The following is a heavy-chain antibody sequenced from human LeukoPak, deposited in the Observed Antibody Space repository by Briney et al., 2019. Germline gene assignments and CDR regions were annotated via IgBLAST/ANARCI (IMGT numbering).Heavy chain of an antibody. CDR3: ARNRDGYNYFWFDP. Sequence: SVKVSSKASGGTFSSYAISWVRQAPGQGLEWMGGIIPIFGTANYAQKFQGRVTITADESTSTAYMELSSLRSEDTAVYYCARNRDGYNYFWFDPWGQGTLVTVSS. CDR2: IIPIFGTA. D-gene: IGHD5-24*01. J-gene: IGHJ5*02. CDR1: GGTFSSYA. V-gene: IGHV1-69*13.